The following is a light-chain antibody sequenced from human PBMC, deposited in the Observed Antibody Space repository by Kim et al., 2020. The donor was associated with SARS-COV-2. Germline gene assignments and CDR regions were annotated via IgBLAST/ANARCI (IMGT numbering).Light chain of an antibody. V-gene: IGKV1-27*01. Sequence: ASGGDRATPTCRASLGVRSSLAWYQQNPGKAPRPLFYAASTGPTGVPSRFSGSGSGTDFTLTISSLQPEDFAGYYCKKYDNGPRTFGGGTKVDIK. CDR2: AAS. CDR1: LGVRSS. CDR3: KKYDNGPRT. J-gene: IGKJ4*02.